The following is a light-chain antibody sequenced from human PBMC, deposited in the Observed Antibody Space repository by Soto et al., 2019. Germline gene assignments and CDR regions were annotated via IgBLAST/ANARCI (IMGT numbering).Light chain of an antibody. CDR3: QQSYSTPPGT. J-gene: IGKJ1*01. Sequence: DIQITQSPSSLSASVGDRATMSCRASQSISTYLLWYQQKPGKAPKLLIYATSSLQSGVPSRFSGSGSGTEFTLTIRSLQPEDFAAYYCQQSYSTPPGTFGQGTKVDI. CDR2: ATS. CDR1: QSISTY. V-gene: IGKV1-39*01.